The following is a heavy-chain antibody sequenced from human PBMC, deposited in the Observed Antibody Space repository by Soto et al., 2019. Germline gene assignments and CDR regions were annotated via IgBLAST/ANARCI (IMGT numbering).Heavy chain of an antibody. CDR2: IYWDDDK. V-gene: IGHV2-5*02. Sequence: QITLKESGPTLVKPTQTLTLTCTFSGFSLSTSGVGVGWIRQPPGKALEWLALIYWDDDKRYSPSLKSRLTITKDTSKNQVVLTMTTMDPVDTATYYCAHIDSSSWDPTLDYWGQGTLVTVSS. D-gene: IGHD6-13*01. CDR3: AHIDSSSWDPTLDY. CDR1: GFSLSTSGVG. J-gene: IGHJ4*02.